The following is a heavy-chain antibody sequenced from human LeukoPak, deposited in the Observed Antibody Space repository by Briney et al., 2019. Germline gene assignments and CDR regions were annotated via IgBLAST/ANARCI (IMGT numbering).Heavy chain of an antibody. D-gene: IGHD3/OR15-3a*01. CDR1: GFTFNQHS. Sequence: GGSLRLSCIASGFTFNQHSMSWVRQAPVKRLEWVASIRPDGSAVFYVDSVKGRFTFSRDNAKNSLDLQMNSLRAEDTAVYYCARFGLPYSIDLWGQGTMVTVSS. V-gene: IGHV3-7*01. CDR2: IRPDGSAV. CDR3: ARFGLPYSIDL. J-gene: IGHJ6*02.